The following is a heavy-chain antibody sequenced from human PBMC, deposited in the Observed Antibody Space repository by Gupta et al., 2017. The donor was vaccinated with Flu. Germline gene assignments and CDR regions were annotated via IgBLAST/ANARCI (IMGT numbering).Heavy chain of an antibody. CDR2: LLYSGST. V-gene: IGHV4-59*02. CDR1: SVLTFS. Sequence: SVLTFSYFFIRQPPGKGLEWIGFLLYSGSTKYNPSLKSRATVSVDTSRNQFSLKLTSVTAADTAVYYCATIAGGGGVNWFDPWGQGTLVTVSS. CDR3: ATIAGGGGVNWFDP. D-gene: IGHD3-16*01. J-gene: IGHJ5*02.